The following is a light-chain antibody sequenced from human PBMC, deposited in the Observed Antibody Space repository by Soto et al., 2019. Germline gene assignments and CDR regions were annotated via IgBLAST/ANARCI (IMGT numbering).Light chain of an antibody. Sequence: EIVLTQSPATLSLSPGERATLSCRASQSVSSYLAWYQQKPGQAPRLLIYVASNRATGIPARFSGSGSGTDLTLTIRSLEPEDLAVDYCQQRSNWPPQLTFGGGTKVEIK. V-gene: IGKV3-11*01. CDR3: QQRSNWPPQLT. CDR2: VAS. CDR1: QSVSSY. J-gene: IGKJ4*01.